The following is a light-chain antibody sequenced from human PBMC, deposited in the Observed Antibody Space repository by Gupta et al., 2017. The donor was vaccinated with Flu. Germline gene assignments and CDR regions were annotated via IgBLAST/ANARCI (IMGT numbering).Light chain of an antibody. Sequence: VTISCTGSSSNIGAGYYVHWYQQFPGTAPKVLIYDNNNRPSGVPNRFSGSTSGTSASLAITGLQAEDEADYYCQSYDSGLSGSIFGGGTKLTVL. CDR1: SSNIGAGYY. V-gene: IGLV1-40*01. J-gene: IGLJ2*01. CDR2: DNN. CDR3: QSYDSGLSGSI.